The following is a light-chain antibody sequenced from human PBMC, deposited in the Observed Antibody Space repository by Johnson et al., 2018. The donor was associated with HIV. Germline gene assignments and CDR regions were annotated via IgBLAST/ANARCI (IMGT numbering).Light chain of an antibody. V-gene: IGLV1-51*02. J-gene: IGLJ1*01. CDR3: GTWDSSLSADFF. CDR2: EKN. CDR1: TSNIGNNY. Sequence: QPVLTQPPSVSAAPGQKVTISCSGSTSNIGNNYVSWYQQLPGTAPKLLIYEKNKRPSGIPDRFSASKSGTSATLVITGLQTGDEADYYCGTWDSSLSADFFFGTGPEVTVL.